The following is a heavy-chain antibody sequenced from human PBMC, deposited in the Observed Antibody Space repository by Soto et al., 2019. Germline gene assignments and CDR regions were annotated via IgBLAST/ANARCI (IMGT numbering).Heavy chain of an antibody. J-gene: IGHJ6*02. D-gene: IGHD5-12*01. V-gene: IGHV1-69*18. CDR1: GGTFNNYP. Sequence: QVQLEQSGAEVRKPGSSVKVSCKASGGTFNNYPITWVRQAPGQGLEWMGSSIPIYGTANYAQMFQGRVTITADESTSTAYMELRSLTSEDTAVYYCARGRGYSGDDHYYYFDMDVWGQGTTVTVSS. CDR3: ARGRGYSGDDHYYYFDMDV. CDR2: SIPIYGTA.